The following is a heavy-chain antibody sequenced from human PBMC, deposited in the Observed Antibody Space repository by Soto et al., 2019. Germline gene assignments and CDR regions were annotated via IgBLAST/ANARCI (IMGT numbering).Heavy chain of an antibody. J-gene: IGHJ6*02. D-gene: IGHD2-21*02. CDR1: GGSLNSDHYH. CDR2: IHYTGSV. V-gene: IGHV4-30-4*01. CDR3: VREDDGGDRDYYGLDV. Sequence: SETLSLTSTVSGGSLNSDHYHWTWIHQAPGKGLEWIGYIHYTGSVRYNPSLQSRITMSVDTSKNLFSLNLSSVTAADTAVYFCVREDDGGDRDYYGLDVWGQGTMVTVSS.